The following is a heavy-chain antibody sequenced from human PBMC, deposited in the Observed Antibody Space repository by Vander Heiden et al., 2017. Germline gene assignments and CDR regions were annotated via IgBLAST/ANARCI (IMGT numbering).Heavy chain of an antibody. Sequence: EVQLVQSGAEVKKPGESLKISCKGSGYSFTNYWIGWMRQMTGKGLEWLGSIYPGDSDTSYSPSFQGQVTISADKSIRTAYLQWSSLKASDTAMYYCARRNGDYEGVDYWGQGTLVTVSS. J-gene: IGHJ4*02. D-gene: IGHD4-17*01. V-gene: IGHV5-51*01. CDR3: ARRNGDYEGVDY. CDR1: GYSFTNYW. CDR2: IYPGDSDT.